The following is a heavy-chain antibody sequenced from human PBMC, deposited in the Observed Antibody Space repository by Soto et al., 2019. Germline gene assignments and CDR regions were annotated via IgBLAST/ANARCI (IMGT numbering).Heavy chain of an antibody. CDR1: GLALSTYA. J-gene: IGHJ5*02. D-gene: IGHD1-26*01. Sequence: GRSLRLSCEASGLALSTYAMSWVRQAPEKGLEWLSDIREVSSRGANTKYAGSVKGRVTISRDNSKNTLYLQMNSLRAEDTAGCYCAEMCGIPTALTPFDLWGQAIPVTFSS. V-gene: IGHV3-23*01. CDR2: IREVSSRGANT. CDR3: AEMCGIPTALTPFDL.